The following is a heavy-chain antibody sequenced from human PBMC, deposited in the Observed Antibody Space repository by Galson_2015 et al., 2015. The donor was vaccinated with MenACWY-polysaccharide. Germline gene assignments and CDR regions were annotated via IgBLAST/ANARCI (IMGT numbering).Heavy chain of an antibody. Sequence: SVKVSCKASGYTFTSFGISWVRQAPGQGLEWVGWISLYNGNTKYAQKVQGRVTLTTDTSTNAANMELRSLRSDDTAVYYCARTGAFDYDSSGFIHYWGQGTLVTVSP. D-gene: IGHD3-22*01. CDR2: ISLYNGNT. J-gene: IGHJ4*02. CDR3: ARTGAFDYDSSGFIHY. V-gene: IGHV1-18*01. CDR1: GYTFTSFG.